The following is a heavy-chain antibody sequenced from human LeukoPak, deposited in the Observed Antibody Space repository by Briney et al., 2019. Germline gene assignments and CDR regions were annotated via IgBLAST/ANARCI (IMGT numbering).Heavy chain of an antibody. J-gene: IGHJ4*02. V-gene: IGHV1-69*04. CDR2: IIPILGIA. D-gene: IGHD5-12*01. Sequence: GASVKVSCKASGGTFSSYAISWVRQAPGQGLEWMGRIIPILGIANYAQKFQGRVTITADESTSTAYMELSSLRSEDTAVYYCARVGATIYFDYWGQGTLVTVSS. CDR3: ARVGATIYFDY. CDR1: GGTFSSYA.